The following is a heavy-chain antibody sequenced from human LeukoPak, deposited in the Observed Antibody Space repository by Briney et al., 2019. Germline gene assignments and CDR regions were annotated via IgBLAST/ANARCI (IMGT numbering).Heavy chain of an antibody. D-gene: IGHD1-26*01. CDR3: AGARPVVGATTRVYYYYYMDV. CDR2: ISAYNGNT. Sequence: EASVKVSCKASGYTFTSYGISWVRQAPGQGLEWMGWISAYNGNTNYAQKLQGRVTMTTDTSTSTAYMELRSLRSDDTAVYYCAGARPVVGATTRVYYYYYMDVWGKGTTVTVSS. J-gene: IGHJ6*03. CDR1: GYTFTSYG. V-gene: IGHV1-18*01.